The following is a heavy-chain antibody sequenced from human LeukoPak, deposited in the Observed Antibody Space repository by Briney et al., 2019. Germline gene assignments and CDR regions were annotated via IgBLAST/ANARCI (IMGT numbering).Heavy chain of an antibody. CDR3: ARYDGSAKGGWFDP. J-gene: IGHJ5*02. CDR1: GDSISSSSYY. CDR2: IYHSGTT. Sequence: SETLSLTCTVSGDSISSSSYYWSWIRQHPGKGLEWIGYIYHSGTTYYNPSLESRVSISIDTSHNQFSLKVSSVTAADTAMYFCARYDGSAKGGWFDPWGQGTLVTVSS. D-gene: IGHD3-10*01. V-gene: IGHV4-31*03.